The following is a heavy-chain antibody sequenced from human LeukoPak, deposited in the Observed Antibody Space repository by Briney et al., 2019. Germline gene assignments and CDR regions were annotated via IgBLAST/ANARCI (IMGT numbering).Heavy chain of an antibody. CDR1: GGSFSGYY. CDR3: ARGRGTIFGVVIINAPYGMDV. Sequence: SETLSLTCAVYGGSFSGYYWSWIRQPPGKGLEWVGEINHSGSTNYNPSLKSRVTISVDTSKNQFSLKLSSVTAADTAVHYCARGRGTIFGVVIINAPYGMDVWGQGTTVTVSS. V-gene: IGHV4-34*01. CDR2: INHSGST. D-gene: IGHD3-3*01. J-gene: IGHJ6*02.